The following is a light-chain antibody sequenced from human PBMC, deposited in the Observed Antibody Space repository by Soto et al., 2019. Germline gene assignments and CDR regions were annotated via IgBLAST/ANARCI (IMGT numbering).Light chain of an antibody. V-gene: IGKV1-39*01. CDR1: QSISNN. J-gene: IGKJ5*01. CDR3: QQNYSNPRT. Sequence: DIQMTQSPSSLSASVGDRVTITCRASQSISNNLIWYQQKPGRAPKFLTYATSILQTGVPSRFSGSGSGTDFTLTISSLQPEDFATYYCQQNYSNPRTFGQGTRLEIK. CDR2: ATS.